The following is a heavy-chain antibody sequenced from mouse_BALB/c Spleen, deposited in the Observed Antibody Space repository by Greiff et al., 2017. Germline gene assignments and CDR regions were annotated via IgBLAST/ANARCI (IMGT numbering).Heavy chain of an antibody. CDR2: IYWDDDK. J-gene: IGHJ2*01. CDR3: ARRVALRDYFDY. D-gene: IGHD1-3*01. Sequence: QATLKVSGPGILQPSQTLSLTCSFSGFSLSTSGMGVSWIRQPSGKGLEWLAHIYWDDDKRYNPSLKSRLTISKDTSSNQVFLKITSVDTADTATYYCARRVALRDYFDYWGQGTTLTVSS. V-gene: IGHV8-12*01. CDR1: GFSLSTSGMG.